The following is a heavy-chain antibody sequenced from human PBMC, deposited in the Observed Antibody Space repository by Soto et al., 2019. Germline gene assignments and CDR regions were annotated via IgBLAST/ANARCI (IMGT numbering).Heavy chain of an antibody. V-gene: IGHV3-33*01. CDR3: AREFHSRVLDY. CDR2: IWYDGSYK. CDR1: GFTFSSYG. Sequence: QVQLVESGGGVVQPGRSLRLSCAASGFTFSSYGMHWVRQAPGKGLEWVAVIWYDGSYKYYAASVKGRFTISRDNSKNTQDRQMNSLRAEDTAVYYCAREFHSRVLDYWGQGTLVTVSS. D-gene: IGHD6-13*01. J-gene: IGHJ4*02.